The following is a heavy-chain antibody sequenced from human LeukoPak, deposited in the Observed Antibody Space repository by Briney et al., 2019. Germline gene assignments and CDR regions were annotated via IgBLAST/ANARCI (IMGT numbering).Heavy chain of an antibody. CDR2: ISAYNGNT. J-gene: IGHJ4*02. Sequence: ASVKVSCKSSGYXFTSYGFTWVRQAPGQGLEWMGWISAYNGNTKYAQKFQGRVTMTTDTSTSTAYMEVRSLTFDDTAVYYCARNYYDSGRYYFDYWGQGTLVTVSS. CDR3: ARNYYDSGRYYFDY. V-gene: IGHV1-18*01. CDR1: GYXFTSYG. D-gene: IGHD3-22*01.